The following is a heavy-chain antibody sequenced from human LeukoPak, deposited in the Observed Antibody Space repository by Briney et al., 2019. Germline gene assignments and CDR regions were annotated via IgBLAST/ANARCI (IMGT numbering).Heavy chain of an antibody. Sequence: VAAVKVSCRASGGNFSSYSISWVRRAPGQGLEGMGGIIPIFGTANYAQKFQGRVTITADESTSRAYMELRSLRTEDCAVYCCAIEVYSAGAIDDWGQGTLVTVSS. J-gene: IGHJ4*02. CDR3: AIEVYSAGAIDD. D-gene: IGHD5-18*01. CDR2: IIPIFGTA. CDR1: GGNFSSYS. V-gene: IGHV1-69*13.